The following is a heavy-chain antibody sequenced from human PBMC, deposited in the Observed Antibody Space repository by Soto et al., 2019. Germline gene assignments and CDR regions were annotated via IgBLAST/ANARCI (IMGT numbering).Heavy chain of an antibody. D-gene: IGHD2-8*02. Sequence: QVQLQQWGAGLLKPSETLSLTCAVYGGSFSGYYWTWIRQPPGTGLEWIGEINHSGSTNYNPSLXXXXXXXXXXXXXXXXXXXXXXXXXXXAXXXXXXXXITGLFDYWGQGTLVTVSS. J-gene: IGHJ4*02. CDR2: INHSGST. V-gene: IGHV4-34*01. CDR3: XXXXITGLFDY. CDR1: GGSFSGYY.